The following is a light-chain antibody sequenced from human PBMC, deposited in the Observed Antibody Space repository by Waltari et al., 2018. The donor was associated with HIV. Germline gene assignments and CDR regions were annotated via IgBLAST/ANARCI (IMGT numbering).Light chain of an antibody. V-gene: IGLV2-8*01. Sequence: QSALTPPPSASGSPGQSVTISCSATSSDVGAYTYVSWYKQHPGKAPKLMIYEVTKRPSGVPARFSGSKSGNTASLTVSGLQAEDEADYYCSSYAGGRGGVFGTGTTVTVL. CDR3: SSYAGGRGGV. CDR2: EVT. J-gene: IGLJ1*01. CDR1: SSDVGAYTY.